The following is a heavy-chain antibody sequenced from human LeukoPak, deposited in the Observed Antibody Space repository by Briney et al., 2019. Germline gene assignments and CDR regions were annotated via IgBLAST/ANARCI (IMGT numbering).Heavy chain of an antibody. Sequence: PGGSLRLSCAASGFTFSNYGMSWVRQAPGKGLEWVSSISGSGDSTYYADSVKGRFTISRDNSKNTLYLQMNSLRAEDTAVYYCAKDRLSYYYDSSGYYGLFPGFDYWGQGTLVTVSS. CDR2: ISGSGDST. CDR3: AKDRLSYYYDSSGYYGLFPGFDY. CDR1: GFTFSNYG. D-gene: IGHD3-22*01. V-gene: IGHV3-23*01. J-gene: IGHJ4*02.